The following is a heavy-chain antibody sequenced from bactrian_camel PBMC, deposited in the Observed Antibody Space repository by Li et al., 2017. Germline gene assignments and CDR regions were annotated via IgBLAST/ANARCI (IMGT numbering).Heavy chain of an antibody. Sequence: QLVESGGGSVEAGGSLKLSCVVSGTNYRLDCMGWFRQAVGKEREKVATINSIGGTTYVDSVKGRFTISKDNAANTLYLQMNSLKPDDTAMYYCAADCMHGYSWKRLTDFRFWGQGTQVTVS. CDR2: INSIGGT. CDR3: AADCMHGYSWKRLTDFRF. J-gene: IGHJ6*01. CDR1: GTNYRLDC. V-gene: IGHV3S53*01. D-gene: IGHD6*01.